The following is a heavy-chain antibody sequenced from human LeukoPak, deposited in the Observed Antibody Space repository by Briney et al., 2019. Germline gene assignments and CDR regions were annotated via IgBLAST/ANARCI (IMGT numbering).Heavy chain of an antibody. J-gene: IGHJ4*02. CDR1: GASISSYY. V-gene: IGHV4-59*01. Sequence: SETLSLTCTVSGASISSYYWSWIRQPPGKGLEWIGYIYNSGSTNYNPSLKSRVTISEDTSKNQFSLKLSSVSAADTAVYYCARDIRAYGGNSGEDYWGQGTLVTVSS. D-gene: IGHD4-23*01. CDR3: ARDIRAYGGNSGEDY. CDR2: IYNSGST.